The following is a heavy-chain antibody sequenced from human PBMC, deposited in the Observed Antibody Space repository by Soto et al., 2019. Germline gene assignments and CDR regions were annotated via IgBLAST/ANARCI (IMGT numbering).Heavy chain of an antibody. D-gene: IGHD3-10*01. CDR1: GFTFSSYA. CDR2: ISGSGGST. J-gene: IGHJ3*02. Sequence: EVQLLESGGGLVQPGGSLRLSCAASGFTFSSYAMSWVRQAPGKGLEWVSAISGSGGSTYYADSVKGRFTISRDNSKNTLYRQMNSLRAEDTAVYYCAKDATYYYGSGSFDAFDIWGQGTMVTVSS. V-gene: IGHV3-23*01. CDR3: AKDATYYYGSGSFDAFDI.